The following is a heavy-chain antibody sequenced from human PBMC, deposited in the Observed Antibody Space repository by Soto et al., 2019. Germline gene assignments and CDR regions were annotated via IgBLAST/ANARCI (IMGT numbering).Heavy chain of an antibody. CDR2: IYTSGST. CDR1: GGSISSYY. CDR3: ARGGKQLVHYYYYGMDV. J-gene: IGHJ6*02. Sequence: SETLSLTCTVSGGSISSYYWSWIRQPAGKGLEWIGRIYTSGSTNYNPSLKSRVTMSVDTSKNQFSLKLSSVTAADTAVYYCARGGKQLVHYYYYGMDVWGQGTTVTVSS. D-gene: IGHD6-6*01. V-gene: IGHV4-4*07.